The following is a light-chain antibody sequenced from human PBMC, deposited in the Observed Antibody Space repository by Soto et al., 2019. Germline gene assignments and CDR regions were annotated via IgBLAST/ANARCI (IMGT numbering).Light chain of an antibody. J-gene: IGKJ4*01. CDR3: QQANTFALT. CDR2: SAS. V-gene: IGKV1-12*01. CDR1: QGINSW. Sequence: DIQMTQSPSSVSASVGDRVTITCRASQGINSWLAWYQQKSGKAPKLLIYSASSLVSGVPSRFSGSGSGTDFTLTISSLQPEDFATYYCQQANTFALTLGGGTKVDIK.